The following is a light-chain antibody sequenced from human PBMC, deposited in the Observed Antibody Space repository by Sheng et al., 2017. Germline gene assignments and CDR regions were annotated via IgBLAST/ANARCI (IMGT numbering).Light chain of an antibody. CDR3: QQYDNLPRT. Sequence: DIQMTQSPSSLSASVGDRVTITCQASQNITIYLNWYQQKPGKAPKLLIYDASNPQTGVPSRFSGSGSGTDFTFTISSLQPEDIATYYCQQYDNLPRTFGQGTKL. CDR2: DAS. J-gene: IGKJ2*01. V-gene: IGKV1-33*01. CDR1: QNITIY.